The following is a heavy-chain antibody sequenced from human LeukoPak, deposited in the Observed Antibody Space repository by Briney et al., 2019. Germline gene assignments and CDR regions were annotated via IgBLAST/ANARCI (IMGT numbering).Heavy chain of an antibody. CDR2: ISAYNGNT. CDR1: GYTFTSYG. J-gene: IGHJ1*01. V-gene: IGHV1-18*01. Sequence: ASVKVSCKASGYTFTSYGISWVRQAPGQGLEWMGWISAYNGNTNYARKLQGRVTMTTDTSTSTAYMELRSLRSDDTAVYYCARVELAVAGPEYFQHWGQGTLVTVSS. D-gene: IGHD6-19*01. CDR3: ARVELAVAGPEYFQH.